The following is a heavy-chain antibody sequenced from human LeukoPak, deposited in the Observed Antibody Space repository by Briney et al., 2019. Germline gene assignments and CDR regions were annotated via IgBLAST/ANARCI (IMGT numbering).Heavy chain of an antibody. CDR2: IRSKTNNYAT. D-gene: IGHD3-16*02. J-gene: IGHJ4*02. Sequence: GGSLRLSCGASGFTFSGSAMYWVRQASGKGLEWVGRIRSKTNNYATAYAASVKGRFTISRDDSKNTAYLQMNSLKTEDTAVYYCTTTAYDYVWGSYRVRDCWGQGTLVTVSS. CDR3: TTTAYDYVWGSYRVRDC. CDR1: GFTFSGSA. V-gene: IGHV3-73*01.